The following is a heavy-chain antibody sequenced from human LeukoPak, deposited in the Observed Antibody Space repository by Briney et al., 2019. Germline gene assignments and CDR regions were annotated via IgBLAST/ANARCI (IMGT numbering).Heavy chain of an antibody. D-gene: IGHD2-15*01. CDR2: ISYDGSNK. Sequence: PGGSLRLSCAASGFTFSSYAMHWVRQAPGKGLEWVALISYDGSNKYYADSVKGRFTISRDNSKNTLYLQMNSLRAGDTAVYYCARGYCSGGSCYDYWGQGTLVTVSS. CDR3: ARGYCSGGSCYDY. CDR1: GFTFSSYA. J-gene: IGHJ4*02. V-gene: IGHV3-30-3*01.